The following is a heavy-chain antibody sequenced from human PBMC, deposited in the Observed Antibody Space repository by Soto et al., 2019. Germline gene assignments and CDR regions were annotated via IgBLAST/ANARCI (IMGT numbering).Heavy chain of an antibody. J-gene: IGHJ5*02. V-gene: IGHV4-59*01. Sequence: SETLSLTCTVSGGSISSYYWSWIRQPPGKGLEWIGYIYYSGSTNYNPSLKSRVTISVDTSKNQFSLKLSSVTAADTAVYYCARGRSITMVRGVITPAPRFDPWGQGTLVTVSS. CDR3: ARGRSITMVRGVITPAPRFDP. CDR1: GGSISSYY. D-gene: IGHD3-10*01. CDR2: IYYSGST.